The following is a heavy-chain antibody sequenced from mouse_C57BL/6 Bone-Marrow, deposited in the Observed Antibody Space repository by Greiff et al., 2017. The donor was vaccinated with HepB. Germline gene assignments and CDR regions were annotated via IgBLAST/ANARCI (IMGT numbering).Heavy chain of an antibody. V-gene: IGHV1-59*01. CDR3: AYYYGSSYDWYFDV. J-gene: IGHJ1*03. Sequence: VQLQQPGAELVRPGPSVKLSCKASGYTFTSYWMHWVKQRPGQGLEWIGVIDPSDSYTNYNQKFKGKATLTVDTSSSTAYMQLSSLTSEDSAVYYCAYYYGSSYDWYFDVWGTGTTVTVSS. D-gene: IGHD1-1*01. CDR1: GYTFTSYW. CDR2: IDPSDSYT.